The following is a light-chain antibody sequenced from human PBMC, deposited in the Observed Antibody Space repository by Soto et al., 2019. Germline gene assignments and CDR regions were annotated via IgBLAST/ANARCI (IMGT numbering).Light chain of an antibody. Sequence: QSVLTQPPSVSGAPGQRVTISCTGSSSNIGAGYDVHWYQQLPGTAPKLPIYGNSNRPSGVPDRFSGSKSGTSASLAITGLQAEDEAEYYCQSYDSSLSGWGVFGGGTKLTVL. V-gene: IGLV1-40*01. J-gene: IGLJ2*01. CDR2: GNS. CDR1: SSNIGAGYD. CDR3: QSYDSSLSGWGV.